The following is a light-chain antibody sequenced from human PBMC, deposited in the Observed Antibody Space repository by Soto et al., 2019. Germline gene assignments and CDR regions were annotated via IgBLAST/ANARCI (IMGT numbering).Light chain of an antibody. CDR1: SSDVGIYNY. CDR3: SSYTSSNTPLYV. CDR2: DVS. J-gene: IGLJ1*01. Sequence: QSALTQPASVSGSPGQSITISCTGTSSDVGIYNYVSWYQQHPGKAPKLLIYDVSNRPSGVSNRFSGSKSGNTASLTISGLQAEDEADYYCSSYTSSNTPLYVFGTGTKVTVL. V-gene: IGLV2-14*01.